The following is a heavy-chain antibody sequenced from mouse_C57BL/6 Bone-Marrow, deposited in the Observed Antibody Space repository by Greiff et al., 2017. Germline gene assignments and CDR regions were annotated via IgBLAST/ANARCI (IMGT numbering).Heavy chain of an antibody. V-gene: IGHV1-81*01. CDR2: IYPRSGNT. Sequence: VKLQESGAELARPGASVKLSCKASGYTFTSYGISWVKQRTGQGLEWIGEIYPRSGNTYYNDKFKGKATLTADKSSSTAYMELRSLTSEDSAVYFCARDGPGGAYWGQGTLVTVSA. J-gene: IGHJ3*01. CDR3: ARDGPGGAY. CDR1: GYTFTSYG. D-gene: IGHD1-2*01.